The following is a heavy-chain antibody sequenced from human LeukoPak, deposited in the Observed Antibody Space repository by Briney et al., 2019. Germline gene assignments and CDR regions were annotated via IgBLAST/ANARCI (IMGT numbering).Heavy chain of an antibody. Sequence: GGSLRLSCATSGFMFSNYAMTWVRQAPGKGLEWVSSINGGGADRYYADSVKGRFTISRDNSKSTLYLQMNRLRVEDTAIYFCAKEWTVAVGATNYLDSWGQGTLVTVSS. V-gene: IGHV3-23*01. CDR1: GFMFSNYA. CDR3: AKEWTVAVGATNYLDS. D-gene: IGHD1-26*01. J-gene: IGHJ4*02. CDR2: INGGGADR.